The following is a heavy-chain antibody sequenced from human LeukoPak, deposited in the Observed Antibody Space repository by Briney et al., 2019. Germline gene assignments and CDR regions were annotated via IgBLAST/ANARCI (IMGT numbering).Heavy chain of an antibody. J-gene: IGHJ4*02. CDR2: ISSNGGST. CDR1: GFTFSSYA. V-gene: IGHV3-64*01. Sequence: GGSLRLSCAASGFTFSSYAMHWVRQAPGKGLEYVSAISSNGGSTSYANSVKGRFTISRDNSKNTLYLQMGSLRAEDMAVYYCARDRRDSSGWYPLFDYWGQGTLVTVSS. CDR3: ARDRRDSSGWYPLFDY. D-gene: IGHD6-19*01.